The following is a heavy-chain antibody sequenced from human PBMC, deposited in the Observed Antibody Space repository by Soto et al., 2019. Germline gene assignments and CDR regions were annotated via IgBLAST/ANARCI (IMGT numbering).Heavy chain of an antibody. CDR1: GGTRITYA. CDR2: ISGSGGST. V-gene: IGHV3-23*01. CDR3: AKDQGSSWYEIDY. Sequence: RDSCGVAGGTRITYAVSWFSQTPGKGLEWVSTISGSGGSTYYADSVKGRFTISRDNSKNTLYLQMNSLRAEDTAVYYCAKDQGSSWYEIDYWGQGTLVTVSS. J-gene: IGHJ4*02. D-gene: IGHD6-13*01.